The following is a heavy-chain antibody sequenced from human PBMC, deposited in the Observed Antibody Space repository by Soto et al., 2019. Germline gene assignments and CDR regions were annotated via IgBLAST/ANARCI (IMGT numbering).Heavy chain of an antibody. CDR3: SRSSWSNTPYYYYYGMDV. Sequence: QVQLVESGGGVAQPGRSLRLSCAASGFTFSSYGMHWVRQAPGKGLEWVAVISYDGSNKYYADSVKGRFTISRDNSKNTLYLQMNSLRAEDTAVYYCSRSSWSNTPYYYYYGMDVWGQGTTVTVSS. CDR2: ISYDGSNK. V-gene: IGHV3-30*03. J-gene: IGHJ6*02. CDR1: GFTFSSYG. D-gene: IGHD6-13*01.